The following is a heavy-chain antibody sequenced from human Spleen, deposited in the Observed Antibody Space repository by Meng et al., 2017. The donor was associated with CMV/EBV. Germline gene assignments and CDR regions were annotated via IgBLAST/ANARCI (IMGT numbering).Heavy chain of an antibody. CDR1: GGSISSSSYY. CDR2: IYYTGST. D-gene: IGHD3-22*01. CDR3: ARGGSSSIGFYYESDY. Sequence: SETLSLTCTVSGGSISSSSYYWSWIRQPPGKGLEFIGYIYYTGSTYYNPSLKSRVAISIDTSKTQFSLRLSSVTAADTAVYYCARGGSSSIGFYYESDYWGQGTLVTVSS. V-gene: IGHV4-30-4*08. J-gene: IGHJ4*02.